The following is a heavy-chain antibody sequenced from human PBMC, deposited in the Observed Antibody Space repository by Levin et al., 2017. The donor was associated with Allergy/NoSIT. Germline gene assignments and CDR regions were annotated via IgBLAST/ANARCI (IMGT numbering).Heavy chain of an antibody. Sequence: SGGSPRLSCVASGSTFSSHALHWVRQAPGRGLEWVALSSDDGVNTYYADSVKGRFTISRDNSKNTLYLQMNSLRVEDTAVYYCVRALLWFGPFDYWGQGTLVSVSS. CDR2: SSDDGVNT. J-gene: IGHJ4*02. V-gene: IGHV3-30-3*01. CDR1: GSTFSSHA. CDR3: VRALLWFGPFDY. D-gene: IGHD3-10*01.